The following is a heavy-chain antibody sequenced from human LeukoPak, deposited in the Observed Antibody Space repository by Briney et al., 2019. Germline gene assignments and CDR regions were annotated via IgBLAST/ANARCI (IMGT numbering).Heavy chain of an antibody. V-gene: IGHV3-20*04. CDR3: ARDLVNYYDSSGYYHRDAFDI. CDR2: VNWIGGSI. CDR1: GFKFDDYG. D-gene: IGHD3-22*01. Sequence: PGGSLRLSCVASGFKFDDYGMSWVRHAPGKGLEWVSGVNWIGGSIGYADSVKGRFTISRDNAKNSLYLQMNSLRAEDTALYYCARDLVNYYDSSGYYHRDAFDIWGQGTMVIVSS. J-gene: IGHJ3*02.